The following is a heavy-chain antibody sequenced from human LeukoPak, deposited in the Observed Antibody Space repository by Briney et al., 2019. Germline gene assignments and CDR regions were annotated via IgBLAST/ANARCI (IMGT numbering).Heavy chain of an antibody. D-gene: IGHD5-24*01. CDR2: INPEGSQK. CDR1: GFTFSGNW. Sequence: PGGSLRLSCEASGFTFSGNWMSWVRQAPGKGLEGVASINPEGSQKLYVDSGKGRFTISRDNTKSSLYLQMNSLGAEDTAMYYCAKLLGTATTYDSWGQGTRVTVSS. V-gene: IGHV3-7*01. J-gene: IGHJ4*02. CDR3: AKLLGTATTYDS.